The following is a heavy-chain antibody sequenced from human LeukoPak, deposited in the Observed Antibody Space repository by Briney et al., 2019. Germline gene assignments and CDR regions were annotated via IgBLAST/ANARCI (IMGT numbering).Heavy chain of an antibody. V-gene: IGHV1-18*01. Sequence: WMGWISAYNGNTNYAQKLQGRVTMTTDTSTSTAYMELRSLRSDDTAVYYCARREGDLPFDYWGQGTLVTVSS. D-gene: IGHD2-21*02. J-gene: IGHJ4*02. CDR3: ARREGDLPFDY. CDR2: ISAYNGNT.